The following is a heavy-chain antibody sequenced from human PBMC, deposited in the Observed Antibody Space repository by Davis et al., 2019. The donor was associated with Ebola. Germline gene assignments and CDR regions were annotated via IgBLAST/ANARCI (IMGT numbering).Heavy chain of an antibody. J-gene: IGHJ4*02. CDR3: ARLGRGSSWYDFDY. CDR2: ISAYNGNT. V-gene: IGHV1-18*01. D-gene: IGHD6-13*01. Sequence: ASVKVSCKASGYTFTSYGISWVRQAPGQGLEGMGWISAYNGNTNYAQKLQGRVTMTTDTSTSTAYMELRSLRSDDTAVYYCARLGRGSSWYDFDYWGQGTLVTVSS. CDR1: GYTFTSYG.